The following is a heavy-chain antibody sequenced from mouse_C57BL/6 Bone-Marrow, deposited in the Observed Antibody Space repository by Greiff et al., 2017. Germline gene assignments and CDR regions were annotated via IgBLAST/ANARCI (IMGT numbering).Heavy chain of an antibody. CDR2: IYPGSGST. V-gene: IGHV1-55*01. J-gene: IGHJ2*01. CDR1: GYTFTSYW. CDR3: ARRTTVVAHCDY. D-gene: IGHD1-1*01. Sequence: QVPLQQPGAELVKPGASVKMSCTASGYTFTSYWITWVKQRPGQGLEWIGDIYPGSGSTNYNEKFKSKATLTVDTSSSTAYMQLSSLTSEESAVXYCARRTTVVAHCDYWGQGTTLTVSS.